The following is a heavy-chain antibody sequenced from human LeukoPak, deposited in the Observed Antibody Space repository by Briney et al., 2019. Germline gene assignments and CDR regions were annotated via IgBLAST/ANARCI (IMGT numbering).Heavy chain of an antibody. CDR3: AREVVISPNDAFDI. J-gene: IGHJ3*02. V-gene: IGHV5-51*01. D-gene: IGHD3-22*01. CDR2: IYPGDCDT. Sequence: GGALQIPCQGSGSRFTSYWIGWVRPVPGKGLEWMGMIYPGDCDTRYSPSFQGQVTISAEKSISTAYLQWSSLKASDTAMYYCAREVVISPNDAFDIWGQGKMVTVSS. CDR1: GSRFTSYW.